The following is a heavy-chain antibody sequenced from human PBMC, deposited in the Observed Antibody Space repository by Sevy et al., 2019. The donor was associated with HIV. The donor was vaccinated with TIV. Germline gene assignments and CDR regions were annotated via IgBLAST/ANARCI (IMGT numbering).Heavy chain of an antibody. CDR3: ARPYGSGSWEAFDI. V-gene: IGHV3-21*01. J-gene: IGHJ3*02. D-gene: IGHD3-10*01. CDR2: ISSSANYI. Sequence: GGSLRLSCSASGFTFSTYTMNWVRQAPGKGLEWVSSISSSANYIYYAASVKGRFTISRDNAKNSLYLQMNSLRAEDTAVYYCARPYGSGSWEAFDIWGQGTMVTVSS. CDR1: GFTFSTYT.